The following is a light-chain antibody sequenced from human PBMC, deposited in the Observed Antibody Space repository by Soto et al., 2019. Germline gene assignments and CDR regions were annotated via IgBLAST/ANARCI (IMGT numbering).Light chain of an antibody. CDR3: KSYTGINNWV. CDR2: EVN. J-gene: IGLJ3*02. Sequence: QSALTQPPSASGSPGQSVTISCTGTSSDVGGYNYVSWYQQHPGKPPKAMIYEVNKRPSGVPDRFSGSKSGNTASLTVSGLQAEDEADYFCKSYTGINNWVFGGGTKVTVL. CDR1: SSDVGGYNY. V-gene: IGLV2-8*01.